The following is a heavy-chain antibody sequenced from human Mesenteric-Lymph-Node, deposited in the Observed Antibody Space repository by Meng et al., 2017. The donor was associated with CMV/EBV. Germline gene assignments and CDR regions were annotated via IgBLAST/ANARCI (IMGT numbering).Heavy chain of an antibody. Sequence: SGPTLVKPTQTLTPTCSFSGFSLRTSGMRVSWIRQPPGKALEWLARIDWGDDKFYSPSLKTRLTISKDTSKNQVVLTMTNMDPVDTATYYCARASEFSSSTWYYFDYWGQGTLVTVSS. CDR3: ARASEFSSSTWYYFDY. J-gene: IGHJ4*02. CDR2: IDWGDDK. CDR1: GFSLRTSGMR. D-gene: IGHD6-13*01. V-gene: IGHV2-70D*14.